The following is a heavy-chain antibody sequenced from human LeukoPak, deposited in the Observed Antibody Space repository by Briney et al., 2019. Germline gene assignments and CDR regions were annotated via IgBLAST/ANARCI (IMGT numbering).Heavy chain of an antibody. CDR3: ARDLPPGP. Sequence: SETLSLTCTVSGGSISSYYWSWIRQPPGKALEWIGYIYYTGSTRYSPSLKSRVTISINTSKNQFSLKLTSVTAADTAVYYCARDLPPGPWGQGTLVTVSS. CDR1: GGSISSYY. J-gene: IGHJ4*02. CDR2: IYYTGST. V-gene: IGHV4-59*01.